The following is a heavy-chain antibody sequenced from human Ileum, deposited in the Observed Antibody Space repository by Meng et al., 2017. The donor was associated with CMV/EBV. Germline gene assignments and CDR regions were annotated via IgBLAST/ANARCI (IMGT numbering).Heavy chain of an antibody. Sequence: GGSLRLSCAASGISFNGYWMSWVRQPPGRGLEWVANIKQDGSEKYYVDSVKGRFTISRDNAKNSLYLQMNSLRAEDTAVYYCAAVSWAELPFDWGQGTTVTVSS. CDR2: IKQDGSEK. D-gene: IGHD1-26*01. J-gene: IGHJ4*02. CDR3: AAVSWAELPFD. V-gene: IGHV3-7*01. CDR1: GISFNGYW.